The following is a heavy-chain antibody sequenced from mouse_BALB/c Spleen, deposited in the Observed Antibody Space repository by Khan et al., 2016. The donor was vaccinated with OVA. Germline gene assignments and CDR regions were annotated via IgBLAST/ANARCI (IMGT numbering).Heavy chain of an antibody. CDR2: INPGSGGT. D-gene: IGHD2-10*01. CDR1: GYAFPNYL. CDR3: ARKNKAYYGNDYTMDY. V-gene: IGHV1-54*01. Sequence: QVQLQQSGAELVRPGTSVKVSCKASGYAFPNYLIEWIKQRPGQGLEWIGVINPGSGGTNYNEKFKGKATLPADKSSSHAYLQLSSLTSDDSAVYFWARKNKAYYGNDYTMDYWGQGTSVTVSS. J-gene: IGHJ4*01.